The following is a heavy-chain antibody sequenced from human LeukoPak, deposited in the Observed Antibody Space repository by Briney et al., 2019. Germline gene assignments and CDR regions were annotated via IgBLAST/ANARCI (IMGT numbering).Heavy chain of an antibody. CDR3: VANGYYCLDQ. J-gene: IGHJ4*01. Sequence: SGTLSLTCGISGDSINNHDWWSWVRQPPGKGLEWIAEIHDGGTPNYNPSLKSRVTISVDKFKTQFSLNLNSVTAADTAVYYCVANGYYCLDQWGHGTLVTVSP. CDR1: GDSINNHDW. CDR2: IHDGGTP. V-gene: IGHV4-4*02. D-gene: IGHD5-18*01.